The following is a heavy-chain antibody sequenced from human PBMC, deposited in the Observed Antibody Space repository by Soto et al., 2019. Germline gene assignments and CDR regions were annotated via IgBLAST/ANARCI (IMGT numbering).Heavy chain of an antibody. Sequence: ASVKVSCEASGYTFTSYGISWVRQAPGQGLEWMGWISAYNGNTNYAQKLQGRVTMTTDTSTSTAYMELRSLRSDDTAVYYCARDLNSSGWYGGFWFDPWGQGTLVTVSS. CDR3: ARDLNSSGWYGGFWFDP. CDR1: GYTFTSYG. D-gene: IGHD6-19*01. J-gene: IGHJ5*02. V-gene: IGHV1-18*01. CDR2: ISAYNGNT.